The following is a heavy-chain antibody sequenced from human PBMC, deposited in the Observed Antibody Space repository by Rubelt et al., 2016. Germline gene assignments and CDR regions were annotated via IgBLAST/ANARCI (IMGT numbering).Heavy chain of an antibody. V-gene: IGHV3-74*01. D-gene: IGHD3-3*02. CDR3: ARDISLDY. CDR2: INSDGSST. Sequence: QVPGKGLVWVSRINSDGSSTSYVDSVKGRFTISRDNAKNTLYLQMNSLRDEDTAVYYCARDISLDYWGQGTLVTVSS. J-gene: IGHJ4*02.